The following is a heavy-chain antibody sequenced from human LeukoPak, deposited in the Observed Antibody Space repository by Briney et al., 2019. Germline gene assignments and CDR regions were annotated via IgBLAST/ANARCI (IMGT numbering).Heavy chain of an antibody. V-gene: IGHV1-69*05. CDR2: IIPIFGTA. D-gene: IGHD1-14*01. CDR1: GGTFSSYA. CDR3: ARDIRRDGPLY. J-gene: IGHJ4*02. Sequence: SVKVSCKASGGTFSSYAISWVRQAPGQGLEWMGGIIPIFGTANYAQKFQGRVTMTRDTSTSTVYMELSSLRSEDTAVYYCARDIRRDGPLYWGQGTLVTVSS.